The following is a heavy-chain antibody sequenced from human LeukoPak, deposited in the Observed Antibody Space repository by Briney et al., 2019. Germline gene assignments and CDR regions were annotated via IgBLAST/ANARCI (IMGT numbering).Heavy chain of an antibody. V-gene: IGHV3-23*01. CDR3: AKDTHEDFWSGYYPRSDY. CDR1: GFTFSSYA. CDR2: ISGSGGST. J-gene: IGHJ4*02. Sequence: GSLRLSCAASGFTFSSYAMSWVRQAPGKGLEWVSAISGSGGSTYYADSVKGRFTISRDNSKNTLYLQMNSLRAEDTAVYYCAKDTHEDFWSGYYPRSDYWGQGTLVTVSS. D-gene: IGHD3-3*01.